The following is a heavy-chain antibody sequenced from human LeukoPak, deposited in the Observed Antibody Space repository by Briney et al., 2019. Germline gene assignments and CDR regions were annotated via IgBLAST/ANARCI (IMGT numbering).Heavy chain of an antibody. CDR1: GFTFSGSA. CDR2: IRSKANSYAT. D-gene: IGHD2-15*01. V-gene: IGHV3-73*01. Sequence: GGSLRLSCAASGFTFSGSAMHWVRQASGKGLEWVGRIRSKANSYATAYAASVKGRFTISRDDSKNTAYLQMNSLKTEDTAVYYCTRQVVVVAAANNLDAFDIWGQGTMVTVSS. CDR3: TRQVVVVAAANNLDAFDI. J-gene: IGHJ3*02.